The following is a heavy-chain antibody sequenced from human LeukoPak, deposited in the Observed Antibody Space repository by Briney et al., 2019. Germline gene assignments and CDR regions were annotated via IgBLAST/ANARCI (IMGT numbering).Heavy chain of an antibody. CDR2: VYTSGTT. Sequence: SETLSLTCTVSSGSISSYYWSWLRQPAGKGLEWIGRVYTSGTTNYNPSLKSRVTISVDTSKNQFSLKLTSVTAADTAVYYCARGPYCGGDCYFAYWGQGTLVTVSS. J-gene: IGHJ4*02. D-gene: IGHD2-21*01. CDR3: ARGPYCGGDCYFAY. V-gene: IGHV4-4*07. CDR1: SGSISSYY.